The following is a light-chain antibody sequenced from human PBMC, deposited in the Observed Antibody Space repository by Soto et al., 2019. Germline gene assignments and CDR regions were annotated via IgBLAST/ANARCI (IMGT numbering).Light chain of an antibody. CDR2: GAS. CDR1: QSVNSN. Sequence: EIVMTQSPATLSVSPGERVTLSCRASQSVNSNLAWYQQKPGQAPRRLIYGASTGATGLPATFRGSGSGTEFTLTISSLQSEYFAVYCCQQYNNWPLTFGGGTKVEIK. V-gene: IGKV3-15*01. J-gene: IGKJ4*01. CDR3: QQYNNWPLT.